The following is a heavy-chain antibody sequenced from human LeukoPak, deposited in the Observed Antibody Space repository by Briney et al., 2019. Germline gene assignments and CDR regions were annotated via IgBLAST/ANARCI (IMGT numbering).Heavy chain of an antibody. CDR2: IYYSGST. D-gene: IGHD2/OR15-2a*01. CDR3: ARGINDAFDI. J-gene: IGHJ3*02. V-gene: IGHV4-39*01. Sequence: SETLSLTCTVSGDSISSSSYYWGCIRQPPGKGLEWIGSIYYSGSTYYNPSLTSRVTISVDTSKNQFSLKLNSVTAADTAVYYCARGINDAFDIWGQGTMVTVSS. CDR1: GDSISSSSYY.